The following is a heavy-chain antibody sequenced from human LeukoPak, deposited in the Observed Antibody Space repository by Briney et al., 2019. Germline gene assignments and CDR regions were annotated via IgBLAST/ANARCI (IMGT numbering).Heavy chain of an antibody. V-gene: IGHV4-61*02. CDR2: IYTSGST. CDR1: GGPISSGSYY. D-gene: IGHD3-22*01. Sequence: SETLSLTCTVSGGPISSGSYYWSWIRQPAGKGLEWIGRIYTSGSTIYNPSLKSRVTISVDTSKNQFSLKLSSVTAADTAVYYCARGKRYYYDSSGYYLAPHFDYWGQGTLVTVSS. CDR3: ARGKRYYYDSSGYYLAPHFDY. J-gene: IGHJ4*02.